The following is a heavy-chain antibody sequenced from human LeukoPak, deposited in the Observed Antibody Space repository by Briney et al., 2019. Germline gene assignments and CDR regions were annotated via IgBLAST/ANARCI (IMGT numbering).Heavy chain of an antibody. Sequence: SETLSLTCSVSGSSITSVSYWAWIRQAPEKGLEWIGSLSHSGATYYNPSLTSRLSTSVDTSNNRFSLTLRSVTAADTAVYYCARVGSSNSHYDYRGPGTLVTVSS. CDR1: GSSITSVSY. CDR2: LSHSGAT. D-gene: IGHD3-10*01. V-gene: IGHV4-38-2*02. CDR3: ARVGSSNSHYDY. J-gene: IGHJ4*02.